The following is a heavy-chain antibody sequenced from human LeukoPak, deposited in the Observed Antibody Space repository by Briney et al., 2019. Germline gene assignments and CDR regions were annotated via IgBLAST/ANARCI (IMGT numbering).Heavy chain of an antibody. CDR2: IYSGGST. Sequence: GSLRLSCAASGFTVSSNYMSWVRQAPGKGLEWVSVIYSGGSTYYADSVKGRFTISRDNSKNTLYLQMNSLRAEDTAVYYCARGGYYGSGSYFTDWGQGTLVTVSS. CDR1: GFTVSSNY. V-gene: IGHV3-66*01. D-gene: IGHD3-10*01. J-gene: IGHJ4*02. CDR3: ARGGYYGSGSYFTD.